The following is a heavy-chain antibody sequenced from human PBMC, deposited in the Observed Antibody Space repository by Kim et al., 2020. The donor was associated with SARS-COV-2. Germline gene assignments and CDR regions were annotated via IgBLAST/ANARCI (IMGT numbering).Heavy chain of an antibody. Sequence: DSVEARFTIARDNAKNSLYRQMHRLRAEDTAVYYCARDGAWYYYYGMDVWGQGTTVTVSS. D-gene: IGHD3-10*01. J-gene: IGHJ6*02. CDR3: ARDGAWYYYYGMDV. V-gene: IGHV3-11*06.